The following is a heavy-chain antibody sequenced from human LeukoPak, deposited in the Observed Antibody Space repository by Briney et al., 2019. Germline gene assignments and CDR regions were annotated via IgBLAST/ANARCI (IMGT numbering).Heavy chain of an antibody. J-gene: IGHJ4*02. CDR3: ARVRDGYFYY. V-gene: IGHV4-34*01. CDR1: GGSFSGYY. D-gene: IGHD5-24*01. CDR2: INHSGST. Sequence: SETLSLTCAVYGGSFSGYYWSWIRQPPGKGLEWIGEINHSGSTNYNPSLKSRVTISVDTSKNQFSLKLSSVTAADTAVYYCARVRDGYFYYWGQGNPVTASS.